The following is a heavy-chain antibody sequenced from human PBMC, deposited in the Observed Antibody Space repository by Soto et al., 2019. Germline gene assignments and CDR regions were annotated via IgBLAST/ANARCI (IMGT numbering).Heavy chain of an antibody. CDR1: GYSFTIYC. V-gene: IGHV5-51*01. Sequence: GESLKISCKGAGYSFTIYCIGWVLQMPGKGLEWMGIIYPGDSDTRYSPSFQGQVTISADKSISTAYLQWSSLKASDTAMYYCARHKPGAYYFDYWGQGTLVTVSS. CDR2: IYPGDSDT. CDR3: ARHKPGAYYFDY. D-gene: IGHD3-10*01. J-gene: IGHJ4*02.